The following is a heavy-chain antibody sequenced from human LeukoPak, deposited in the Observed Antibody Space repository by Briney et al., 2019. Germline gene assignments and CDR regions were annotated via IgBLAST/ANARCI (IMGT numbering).Heavy chain of an antibody. J-gene: IGHJ4*02. CDR3: ARVTAVAGPR. V-gene: IGHV3-21*01. CDR1: GFTFSNAW. CDR2: ISSSSSYI. D-gene: IGHD6-19*01. Sequence: GGSLRLSCAASGFTFSNAWMNWVRQAPGKGLEWVSSISSSSSYIYYADSVKGRFTISRDNAKNSLYPQMNSLRAEDTAVYYCARVTAVAGPRWGQGTLVTVSS.